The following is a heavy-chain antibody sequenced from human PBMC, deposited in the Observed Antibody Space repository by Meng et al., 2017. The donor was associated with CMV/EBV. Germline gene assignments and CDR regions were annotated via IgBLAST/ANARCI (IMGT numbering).Heavy chain of an antibody. Sequence: GGSLRLSCAASGFTFDDYGMSWVRQAPGKGLEWVSGINWNGGSTGYADSVKGRFTISRENAKNSLYLQMNSLRAEDTALYYCARDRDIVATVNYYYYGIDVWGQGTTVTVSS. CDR2: INWNGGST. D-gene: IGHD5-12*01. CDR3: ARDRDIVATVNYYYYGIDV. CDR1: GFTFDDYG. V-gene: IGHV3-20*04. J-gene: IGHJ6*02.